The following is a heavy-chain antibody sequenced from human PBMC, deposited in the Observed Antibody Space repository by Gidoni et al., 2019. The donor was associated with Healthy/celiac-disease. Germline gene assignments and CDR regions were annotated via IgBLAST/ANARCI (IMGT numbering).Heavy chain of an antibody. Sequence: QLQLHESGPGLVKPSQTLSLTCTVSGGSISCSSYYWGWIRQPPGKGLEWIGNTYFCGSTYNNPSLKSRVAISVDPSKNQFSQKLGYVTAADAAVYYCARQLLAQWLAQGWFDPWGQGTLVTVSS. V-gene: IGHV4-39*01. J-gene: IGHJ5*02. CDR1: GGSISCSSYY. CDR3: ARQLLAQWLAQGWFDP. D-gene: IGHD6-19*01. CDR2: TYFCGST.